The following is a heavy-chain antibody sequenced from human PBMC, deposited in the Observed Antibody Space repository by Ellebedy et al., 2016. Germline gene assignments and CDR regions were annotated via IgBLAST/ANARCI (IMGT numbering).Heavy chain of an antibody. Sequence: ASVKVSXXASGYTFTGYYMHWVRQAPGQGLEWMGGFDPEDGETIYAQKFQGRVTMTEDTSTDTAYMELSSLRSEDTAVYYCATARRSSSFPGGPNWFDPWGQGTLVTVSS. CDR1: GYTFTGYY. J-gene: IGHJ5*02. CDR2: FDPEDGET. CDR3: ATARRSSSFPGGPNWFDP. V-gene: IGHV1-24*01. D-gene: IGHD6-13*01.